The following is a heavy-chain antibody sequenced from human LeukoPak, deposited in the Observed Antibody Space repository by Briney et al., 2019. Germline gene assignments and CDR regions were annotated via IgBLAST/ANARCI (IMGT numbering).Heavy chain of an antibody. CDR3: ARDRYFDWLEAFDI. CDR1: GFTFSSDS. D-gene: IGHD3-9*01. V-gene: IGHV3-48*04. Sequence: GGSLRLSCAASGFTFSSDSMNWVRQAPGKGLEWVSYISSSSSTIYYADSVKGRFTISRDNAKNSLYLQMNSLRAEDTAVYYCARDRYFDWLEAFDIWGQGTMVTVSS. J-gene: IGHJ3*02. CDR2: ISSSSSTI.